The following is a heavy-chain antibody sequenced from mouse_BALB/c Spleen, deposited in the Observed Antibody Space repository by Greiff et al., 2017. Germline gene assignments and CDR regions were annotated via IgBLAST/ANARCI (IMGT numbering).Heavy chain of an antibody. CDR1: GYAFSSYW. Sequence: VQLQQSGAELVRPGSSVKISCKASGYAFSSYWMNWVKQRPGQGLEWIGQIYPGDGDTNYNGKFKGKATLTADKSSSTAYMQLSSLTSEDSAVYFCARGTGTLFDYWGQGTTLTVSS. D-gene: IGHD4-1*01. V-gene: IGHV1-80*01. CDR3: ARGTGTLFDY. J-gene: IGHJ2*01. CDR2: IYPGDGDT.